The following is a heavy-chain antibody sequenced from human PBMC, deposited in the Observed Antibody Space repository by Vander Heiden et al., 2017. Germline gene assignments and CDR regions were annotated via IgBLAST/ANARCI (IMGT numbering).Heavy chain of an antibody. J-gene: IGHJ2*01. D-gene: IGHD3-16*01. CDR3: ARLRLYYDYVGGSCSTRAYFDL. V-gene: IGHV4-39*01. CDR2: IYYSGST. CDR1: GGSISSSSYY. Sequence: QLQLQESGPGLVKPSETLSLTCTVSGGSISSSSYYWGWIRQPPGKGLEWIGSIYYSGSTYYNPSLKIRVTRAVDTSKNQFSLKLSSVTAADTAVYYCARLRLYYDYVGGSCSTRAYFDLWGRGTMVTVSS.